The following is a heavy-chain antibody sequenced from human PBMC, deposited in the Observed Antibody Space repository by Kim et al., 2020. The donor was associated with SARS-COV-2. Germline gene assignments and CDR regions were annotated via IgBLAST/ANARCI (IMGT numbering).Heavy chain of an antibody. V-gene: IGHV3-74*01. CDR2: INSDGSST. D-gene: IGHD3-3*01. Sequence: GGSLRLSCAASGFTFSSYWMHWVRQAPGKGLVWVSRINSDGSSTSYADSVKGRFTISRDNAKNTLYLQMNSLRAEDTAVYYCASYDFWSGLWYFDLWGRGTLVTVSS. CDR3: ASYDFWSGLWYFDL. J-gene: IGHJ2*01. CDR1: GFTFSSYW.